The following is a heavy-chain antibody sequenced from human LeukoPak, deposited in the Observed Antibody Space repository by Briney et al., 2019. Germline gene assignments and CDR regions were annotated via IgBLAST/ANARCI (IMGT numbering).Heavy chain of an antibody. V-gene: IGHV4-31*03. CDR2: IYYSGST. D-gene: IGHD3-22*01. J-gene: IGHJ4*02. Sequence: SETLSLTCTVSGGSISSSSYYWGWIRQPPGKGLEWIGYIYYSGSTYYNPSLKSRVTISVDTSKNQFSLKLSSVTAADTAVYYCATLSIYYDSSGYDYWGQGTLVTVSS. CDR3: ATLSIYYDSSGYDY. CDR1: GGSISSSSYY.